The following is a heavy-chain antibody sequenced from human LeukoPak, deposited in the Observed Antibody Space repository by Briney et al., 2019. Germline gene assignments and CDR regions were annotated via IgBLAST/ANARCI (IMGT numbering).Heavy chain of an antibody. J-gene: IGHJ6*03. Sequence: ASVKVSCKASGYTFTSYYMHWVRQAPGQGLEWMGIINPSGGSTSYAQKFQGRVTMTRDTSISTAYMELRSLRSDDTAVYYCARDLVGSGWSYYYYYYMDVWGKGTTVTVSS. CDR2: INPSGGST. CDR1: GYTFTSYY. V-gene: IGHV1-46*01. D-gene: IGHD6-19*01. CDR3: ARDLVGSGWSYYYYYYMDV.